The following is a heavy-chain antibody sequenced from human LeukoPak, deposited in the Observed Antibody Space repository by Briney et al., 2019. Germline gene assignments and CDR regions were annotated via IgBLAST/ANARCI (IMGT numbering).Heavy chain of an antibody. D-gene: IGHD3-22*01. CDR2: IYYSGST. Sequence: PSETLSLTCTVSGGSISSYYWSWIRQPPGKGLEWIWYIYYSGSTNYNPSLKSRVTISVDTSKNQFSLKLSSVTAADTAVYYCARYYYDSSAHGAHWFDPWGQGTLVTVSS. V-gene: IGHV4-59*01. J-gene: IGHJ5*02. CDR3: ARYYYDSSAHGAHWFDP. CDR1: GGSISSYY.